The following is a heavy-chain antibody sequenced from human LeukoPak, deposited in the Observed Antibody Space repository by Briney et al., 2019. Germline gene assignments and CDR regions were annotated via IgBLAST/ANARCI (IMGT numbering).Heavy chain of an antibody. CDR2: IYYSGSA. D-gene: IGHD2/OR15-2a*01. V-gene: IGHV4-59*08. CDR3: ARSATTLYYFDY. CDR1: GGSISTYY. Sequence: SETLSLTCTVSGGSISTYYWSWIRQPPGKGLEWIGYIYYSGSAKHNPSLKSRVTISVDTSKNQFSLKLSSVTAADTAVYYCARSATTLYYFDYWGQGTLVTVSS. J-gene: IGHJ4*02.